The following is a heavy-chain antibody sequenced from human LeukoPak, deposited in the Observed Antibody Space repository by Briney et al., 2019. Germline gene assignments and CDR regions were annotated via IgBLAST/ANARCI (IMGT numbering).Heavy chain of an antibody. CDR2: IWYDGSNK. CDR3: ARAVIKPSIAAAGLDY. J-gene: IGHJ4*02. D-gene: IGHD6-13*01. Sequence: PGGSLRLSCAASGFTFSSYGMHWVRQAPGKGLEWVAVIWYDGSNKYYADSVKGRFTISRDNSKNTLYLQMNSLRAEDTAVYYCARAVIKPSIAAAGLDYWGQGTLVTVSS. CDR1: GFTFSSYG. V-gene: IGHV3-33*01.